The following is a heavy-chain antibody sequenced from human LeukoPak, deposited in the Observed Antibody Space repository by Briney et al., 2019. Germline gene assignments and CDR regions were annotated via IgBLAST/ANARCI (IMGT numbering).Heavy chain of an antibody. Sequence: GGSLRLSCVASGMNSVMFAMSWVRQTPGKGLEWLAHISGSGGGTYYADSVKGRFTVSRDNSRNSVYLQLNNLTVADTAVYYCAKGPNSRSWPLWGQGTLITVSS. CDR3: AKGPNSRSWPL. CDR2: ISGSGGGT. J-gene: IGHJ1*01. D-gene: IGHD1-26*01. CDR1: GMNSVMFA. V-gene: IGHV3-23*01.